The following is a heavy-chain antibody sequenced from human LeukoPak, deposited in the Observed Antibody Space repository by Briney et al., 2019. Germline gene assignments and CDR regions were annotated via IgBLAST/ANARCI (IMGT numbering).Heavy chain of an antibody. CDR3: ARGRVEMATITEDYYFDY. CDR2: IIPIFGTA. Sequence: SVKVSCKASGGTFSSYAISWVRQAPGQGLEWMGGIIPIFGTANYAQKFQGRVTITADESTSTAYMELSSLRSEDTAVYYCARGRVEMATITEDYYFDYWGQGTLVTVSS. D-gene: IGHD5-24*01. CDR1: GGTFSSYA. V-gene: IGHV1-69*13. J-gene: IGHJ4*02.